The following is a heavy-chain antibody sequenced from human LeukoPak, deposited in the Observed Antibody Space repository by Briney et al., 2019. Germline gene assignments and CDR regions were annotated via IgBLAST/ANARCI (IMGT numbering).Heavy chain of an antibody. Sequence: SETLSLTCTVSGGSISSSSYYWGWIRQPPGKGLEWIANIYYSGSTYYNPSLKSRVTISVDTSKNQFSLKLNSVTAADTAIYYCARSPNIWNYRSWFGPWGQGIQVTVSS. CDR3: ARSPNIWNYRSWFGP. CDR2: IYYSGST. D-gene: IGHD1-1*01. J-gene: IGHJ5*02. CDR1: GGSISSSSYY. V-gene: IGHV4-39*01.